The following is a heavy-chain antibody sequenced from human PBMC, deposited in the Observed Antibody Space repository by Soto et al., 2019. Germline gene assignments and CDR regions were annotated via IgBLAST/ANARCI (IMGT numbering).Heavy chain of an antibody. CDR1: GYTFTAYY. Sequence: ASVKVSCKTSGYTFTAYYMHWVRQAPGQGLEWMGWINPNSGGTNYAQKFQGRVTMTRDTSISTAYMELSRLRSDDTAVYYCARELTVDTAMVGHWGQGTLVTVSS. CDR3: ARELTVDTAMVGH. CDR2: INPNSGGT. D-gene: IGHD5-18*01. V-gene: IGHV1-2*02. J-gene: IGHJ4*02.